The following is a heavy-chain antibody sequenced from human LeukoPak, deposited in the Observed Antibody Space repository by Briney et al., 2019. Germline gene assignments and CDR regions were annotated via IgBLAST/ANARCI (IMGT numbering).Heavy chain of an antibody. CDR3: ARDGPYYGSGRGSAFDI. CDR2: MNPNNGNT. CDR1: GYTFTTYD. V-gene: IGHV1-8*03. Sequence: ASVKVSCKASGYTFTTYDINWVRQATGQGLEWMGSMNPNNGNTGYAQKFQGRVTITRDTSISTAYMELSSLRSEDTAVCYCARDGPYYGSGRGSAFDIWGQGTMVTVSS. J-gene: IGHJ3*02. D-gene: IGHD3-10*01.